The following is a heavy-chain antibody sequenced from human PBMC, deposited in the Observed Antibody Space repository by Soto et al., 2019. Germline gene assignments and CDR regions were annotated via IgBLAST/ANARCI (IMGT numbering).Heavy chain of an antibody. CDR2: IWYDGSNK. J-gene: IGHJ6*02. CDR3: ARDAESTTVTPYYYYGMDV. V-gene: IGHV3-33*01. D-gene: IGHD4-4*01. CDR1: GFTFSSYG. Sequence: QVQLVESGGGVVQPGRSLRLSCAASGFTFSSYGMHWVRQAPGKGLEWVAVIWYDGSNKYYADSVKGRFTISRDNYKNTLYLQMNSLRAEDTAVYYCARDAESTTVTPYYYYGMDVWGQGTTVTVSS.